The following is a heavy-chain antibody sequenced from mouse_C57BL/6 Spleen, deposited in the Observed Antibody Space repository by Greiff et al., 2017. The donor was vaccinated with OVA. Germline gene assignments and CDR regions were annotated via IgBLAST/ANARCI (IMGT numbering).Heavy chain of an antibody. Sequence: EVQRVESGGGLVKPGGSLKLSCAASGFTFSDYGMHWVRQAPEKGLEWVAYISSGSSTIYYADTVKGRFTISRDNAKNTLFLQMTSLRSEDTAMYYCARPVYYGSSPHAMDYWGQGTSVTVSS. J-gene: IGHJ4*01. CDR2: ISSGSSTI. CDR1: GFTFSDYG. CDR3: ARPVYYGSSPHAMDY. D-gene: IGHD1-1*01. V-gene: IGHV5-17*01.